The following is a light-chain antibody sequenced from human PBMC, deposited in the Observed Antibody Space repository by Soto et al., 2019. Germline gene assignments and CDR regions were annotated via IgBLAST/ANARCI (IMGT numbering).Light chain of an antibody. Sequence: QSVLTQPPSASGTPGQRVTISCSGSSSSIAGNTVNWFQQLPGTAPKLLIYSDNHRPSGVPDRFSGSKSGTSAYLAISGLQSEDEADYYCATWADSLKTYVFGAGTKVTVL. J-gene: IGLJ1*01. CDR2: SDN. V-gene: IGLV1-44*01. CDR1: SSSIAGNT. CDR3: ATWADSLKTYV.